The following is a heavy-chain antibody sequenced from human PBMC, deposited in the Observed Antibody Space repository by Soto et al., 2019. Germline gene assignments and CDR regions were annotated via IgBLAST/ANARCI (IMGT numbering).Heavy chain of an antibody. Sequence: QVQLVESGGGLVQPGRSLRLSCAASGFTFSSYAMHWVRQPPGKGLEWVSATSNDGVNVYYADSVKGRFTISRDNSKNTLYLQMKNLGPEDTAVYYCARDLRYYNSRGYYGFFDYGGQGTLVTVSS. J-gene: IGHJ4*02. CDR3: ARDLRYYNSRGYYGFFDY. CDR2: TSNDGVNV. V-gene: IGHV3-30-3*01. CDR1: GFTFSSYA. D-gene: IGHD3-22*01.